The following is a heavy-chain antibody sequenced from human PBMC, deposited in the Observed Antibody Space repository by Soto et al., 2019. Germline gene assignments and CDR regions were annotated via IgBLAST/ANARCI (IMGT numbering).Heavy chain of an antibody. Sequence: GGSLRLSCAASGFTFSSYAMSWVRQAPGKGLEWVSAISGSGGSTYYADSVKGRFTISRDNSKNTLYLQMNSLRAEDTAVYYCAKGRLGYYYDSSPLDYWGQGTLVTVSS. CDR2: ISGSGGST. D-gene: IGHD3-22*01. CDR1: GFTFSSYA. V-gene: IGHV3-23*01. J-gene: IGHJ4*02. CDR3: AKGRLGYYYDSSPLDY.